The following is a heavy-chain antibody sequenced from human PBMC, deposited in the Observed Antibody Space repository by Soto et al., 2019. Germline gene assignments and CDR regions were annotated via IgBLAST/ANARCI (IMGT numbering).Heavy chain of an antibody. CDR1: GFTFSSFW. CDR2: IKQDGSHK. CDR3: ATSTGAPGNY. Sequence: GGSLRLSCVASGFTFSSFWMSWARQAPGKGLEWVANIKQDGSHKYYVPSVKGRFTISRDNAKNSLYLQMNSLRAEDAAVYYCATSTGAPGNYWGQGALVTVSS. V-gene: IGHV3-7*01. J-gene: IGHJ4*02. D-gene: IGHD1-26*01.